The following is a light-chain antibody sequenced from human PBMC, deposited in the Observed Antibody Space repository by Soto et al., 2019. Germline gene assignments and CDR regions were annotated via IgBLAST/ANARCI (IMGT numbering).Light chain of an antibody. J-gene: IGLJ1*01. V-gene: IGLV2-11*01. Sequence: QSALTQPRSVSGSPGQSVTISCTGTSSDVGGYNYISWYQQHPGKAPKLMIYDVIKRPSGVPDRFSASKSGNTASLTISGLQAEDEADYYCCSFAGDDISYVFGTGTKLTVL. CDR2: DVI. CDR1: SSDVGGYNY. CDR3: CSFAGDDISYV.